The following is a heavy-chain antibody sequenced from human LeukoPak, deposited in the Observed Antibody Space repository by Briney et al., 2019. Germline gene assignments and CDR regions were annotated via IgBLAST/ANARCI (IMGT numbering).Heavy chain of an antibody. D-gene: IGHD3-10*01. CDR3: ARDTITMVRGVIQGHDY. J-gene: IGHJ4*02. Sequence: ASVKVSCKASGYTFTSYAMNWVRQAPGQGLEWMGWINTNTGNPTYGQGFTGRFVFSLDTSVSTAYLQISSLKAEDTAVYYCARDTITMVRGVIQGHDYWGQGTLVTVSS. V-gene: IGHV7-4-1*02. CDR1: GYTFTSYA. CDR2: INTNTGNP.